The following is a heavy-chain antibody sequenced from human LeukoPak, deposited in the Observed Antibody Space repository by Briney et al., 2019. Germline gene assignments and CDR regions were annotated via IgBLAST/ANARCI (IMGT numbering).Heavy chain of an antibody. V-gene: IGHV4-59*01. J-gene: IGHJ3*02. CDR2: MYYSGTT. D-gene: IGHD3-22*01. Sequence: SETLSLTCTVSGGSIGSYYWSWIRQPPGKGLEWIGYMYYSGTTNYNPSLKSRVTISVDTSRKQFSLKLTSVTAADTAVYYCAREGGYYDSTGLYAPDIWGQGTMVTVSS. CDR3: AREGGYYDSTGLYAPDI. CDR1: GGSIGSYY.